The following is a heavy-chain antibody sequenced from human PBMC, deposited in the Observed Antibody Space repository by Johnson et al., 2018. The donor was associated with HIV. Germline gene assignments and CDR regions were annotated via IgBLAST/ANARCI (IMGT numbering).Heavy chain of an antibody. CDR1: GFTFSSYA. J-gene: IGHJ3*02. V-gene: IGHV3-30*04. CDR3: GRDYDYDNSDQSGIDVFDM. Sequence: QVQLVESGGGVVQPGRSLRLSCAASGFTFSSYAMHWVRQAPAKGLEWVAVISYDGSDKYYADSVKGRFTISRDNSENTAYLQMNGLTVEDTAMYYCGRDYDYDNSDQSGIDVFDMWGLGTMVTVSS. D-gene: IGHD3-22*01. CDR2: ISYDGSDK.